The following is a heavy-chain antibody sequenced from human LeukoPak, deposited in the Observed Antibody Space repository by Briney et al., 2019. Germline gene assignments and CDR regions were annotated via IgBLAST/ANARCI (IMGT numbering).Heavy chain of an antibody. V-gene: IGHV3-11*01. J-gene: IGHJ6*02. CDR2: ITNGGSTI. CDR1: GFTFSDYN. D-gene: IGHD3-9*01. Sequence: KAGGSLRLSCAASGFTFSDYNMNWVRQAPGKGLEGVSYITNGGSTIHHADSVKGRFTISRDNAKKTLYLQMNSLRAEDTAVYYCARSIGLTGGGVDVWGQGTTVTVSS. CDR3: ARSIGLTGGGVDV.